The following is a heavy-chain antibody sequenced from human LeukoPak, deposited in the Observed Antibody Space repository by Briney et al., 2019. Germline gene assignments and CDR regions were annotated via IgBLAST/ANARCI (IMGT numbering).Heavy chain of an antibody. CDR3: ARVDDFTYDF. CDR1: GFTFGSYA. J-gene: IGHJ4*02. Sequence: PGGSLRLSCAASGFTFGSYAIHWVRQAPGKGLEYVSAITNDGGTTFYANSVKGRFTISRDNSKNTLFLQMGSLRPEDMAEYYCARVDDFTYDFWGQGTLVTVSS. D-gene: IGHD2-2*03. CDR2: ITNDGGTT. V-gene: IGHV3-64*01.